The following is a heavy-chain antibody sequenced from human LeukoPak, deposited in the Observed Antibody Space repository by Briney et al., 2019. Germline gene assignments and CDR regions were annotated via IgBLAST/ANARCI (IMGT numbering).Heavy chain of an antibody. J-gene: IGHJ4*02. CDR3: ASFDYYGSGTIDY. D-gene: IGHD3-10*01. CDR1: GASISSSTDY. V-gene: IGHV4-39*01. Sequence: SETLSLTCTVSGASISSSTDYWGWIRQPPGKGLEWIANIYYSGSTYYNPSLKSRVTISVDTSKNQFSLKLSSVTAADTAVYYCASFDYYGSGTIDYWGQGTLVTVSS. CDR2: IYYSGST.